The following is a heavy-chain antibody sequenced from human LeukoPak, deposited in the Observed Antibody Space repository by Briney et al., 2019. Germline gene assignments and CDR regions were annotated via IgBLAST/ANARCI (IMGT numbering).Heavy chain of an antibody. Sequence: GGSLRLSCAASGFTVSSNYMSWVRQAPGKGLEWVSVIYSGGSTNYADSVKGRFTISRDNSKNTLYLQMNSLRVEDTAVYYCARAALAYCGGDCSPHFDYWGQGTLVTVSS. V-gene: IGHV3-66*01. CDR2: IYSGGST. CDR1: GFTVSSNY. D-gene: IGHD2-21*02. J-gene: IGHJ4*02. CDR3: ARAALAYCGGDCSPHFDY.